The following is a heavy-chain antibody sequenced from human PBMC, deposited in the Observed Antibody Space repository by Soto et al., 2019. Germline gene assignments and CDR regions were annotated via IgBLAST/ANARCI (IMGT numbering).Heavy chain of an antibody. V-gene: IGHV4-39*01. CDR1: GGSISSSSYY. CDR2: IYYSGST. Sequence: QLQLQESGPGLVKPSETLSLTCTVSGGSISSSSYYWGWIRQPPGKGLEWIGSIYYSGSTYYNPSLKSRVTISVDTSKNQFSLKLSSVTAADTAVYYCARRLGYYDSSGYYLYWYFDLWGRGTLVTVSS. D-gene: IGHD3-22*01. CDR3: ARRLGYYDSSGYYLYWYFDL. J-gene: IGHJ2*01.